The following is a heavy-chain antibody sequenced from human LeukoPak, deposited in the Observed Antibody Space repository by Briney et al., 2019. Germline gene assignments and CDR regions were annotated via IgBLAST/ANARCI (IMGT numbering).Heavy chain of an antibody. CDR1: GFTVSSNY. J-gene: IGHJ6*02. Sequence: PGGSLRLSCAASGFTVSSNYMSWVRQSPGKGLEWVSVIYSGGSTYYADSVKGRFTISRDNSKNTLYLQMNSLRAEDTAVYYCARDHGLYCSGGSCYFEPYYYGMDVWGQGTTVTVSS. CDR3: ARDHGLYCSGGSCYFEPYYYGMDV. CDR2: IYSGGST. D-gene: IGHD2-15*01. V-gene: IGHV3-53*01.